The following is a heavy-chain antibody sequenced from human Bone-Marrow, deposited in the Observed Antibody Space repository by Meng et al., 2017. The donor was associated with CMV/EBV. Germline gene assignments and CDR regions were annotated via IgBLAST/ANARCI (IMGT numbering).Heavy chain of an antibody. CDR3: ARVKGDFGDYFPVDY. Sequence: SETLSLTCTVPGGSISSYYWSWIRQPPGKGLEWIGYLYYSGSTNYNPSLKSRVTISVDTSKNQFSLKLSSVTAADTAVYYCARVKGDFGDYFPVDYWGQGTLVTVSS. V-gene: IGHV4-59*01. D-gene: IGHD4-17*01. CDR1: GGSISSYY. J-gene: IGHJ4*02. CDR2: LYYSGST.